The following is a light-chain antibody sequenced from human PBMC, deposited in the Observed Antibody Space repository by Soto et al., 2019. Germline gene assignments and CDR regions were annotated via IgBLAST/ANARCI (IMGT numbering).Light chain of an antibody. Sequence: QSALTQPASVSGSPGQSITISCTGTSSVVGGYNYVSWYQQHPGNAPKLIIYDVNIRPSGLSNRFSGSKSGNTASLTISGLQAEDEADYYCSSFTSSNTLVFGGGTKLTVL. CDR2: DVN. CDR1: SSVVGGYNY. J-gene: IGLJ2*01. V-gene: IGLV2-14*03. CDR3: SSFTSSNTLV.